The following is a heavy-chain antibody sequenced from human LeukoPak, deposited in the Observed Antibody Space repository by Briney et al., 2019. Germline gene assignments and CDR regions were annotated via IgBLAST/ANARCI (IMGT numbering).Heavy chain of an antibody. D-gene: IGHD1-26*01. V-gene: IGHV3-11*05. CDR1: GFTFSDYY. CDR2: ISDSSSYT. CDR3: ARDRVGYYFDY. J-gene: IGHJ4*02. Sequence: PGGSPRLSSAVSGFTFSDYYMSWIRPAPGKGLEWISYISDSSSYTNYADSVKGRFTISRDNAKNSLYLQMNSLRAEDTVVYYCARDRVGYYFDYGGQGTLVTVFS.